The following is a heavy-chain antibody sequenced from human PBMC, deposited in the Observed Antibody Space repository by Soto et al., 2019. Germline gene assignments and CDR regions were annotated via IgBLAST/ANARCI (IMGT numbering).Heavy chain of an antibody. J-gene: IGHJ4*02. CDR1: GFTFNNYA. Sequence: GGSLRLSCAGSGFTFNNYAMHWVGQAPGKGLEWVALLSFDESHKYYADSVKGRFTISRDNFKNTLYLLMNTLRPEDTAVYYCARARGYYDTSGYMDWWGQGTPVTSPQ. CDR3: ARARGYYDTSGYMDW. D-gene: IGHD3-22*01. V-gene: IGHV3-30*03. CDR2: LSFDESHK.